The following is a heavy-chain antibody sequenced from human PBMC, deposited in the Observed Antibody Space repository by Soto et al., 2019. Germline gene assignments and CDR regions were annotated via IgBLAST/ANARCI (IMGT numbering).Heavy chain of an antibody. Sequence: VASAKVSCKASGYTFTSYGISWVRQAPGQGLEWMGWISAYNGNTNYAQKLQGRVTMTTDTSTSTAYMELMSLRSDVPAVYYCARDGAQDLVLVPAGRYGMDVWG. D-gene: IGHD2-2*01. CDR3: ARDGAQDLVLVPAGRYGMDV. V-gene: IGHV1-18*01. CDR1: GYTFTSYG. CDR2: ISAYNGNT. J-gene: IGHJ6*02.